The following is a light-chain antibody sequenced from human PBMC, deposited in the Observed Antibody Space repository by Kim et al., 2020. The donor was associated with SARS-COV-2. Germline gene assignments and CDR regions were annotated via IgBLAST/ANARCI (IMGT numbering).Light chain of an antibody. CDR2: YAT. J-gene: IGKJ4*01. CDR1: QSIGDS. CDR3: QQSSNLPFT. V-gene: IGKV6-21*02. Sequence: ESVLTQSPEFQSVTPKEKVTITCRASQSIGDSVHWYQQKPDQSPKLLIKYATQSISGVPARFSGSGSGTEFTLTINTLEAEDAATYYCQQSSNLPFTFGGGTKLEI.